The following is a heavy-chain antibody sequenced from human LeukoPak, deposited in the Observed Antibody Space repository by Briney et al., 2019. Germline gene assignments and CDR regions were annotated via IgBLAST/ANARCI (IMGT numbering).Heavy chain of an antibody. D-gene: IGHD2-2*02. Sequence: SETLSLTCAVYGGSFSGYYWSWIRQPPGKGLEWIGEINHSGSTNYNPSLKSRVTISVDTSENQFSLKLSSVTAADTAVYYCARGRIVVVPAAILSYYVDVWGKGTTVTVSS. CDR2: INHSGST. V-gene: IGHV4-34*01. CDR1: GGSFSGYY. CDR3: ARGRIVVVPAAILSYYVDV. J-gene: IGHJ6*03.